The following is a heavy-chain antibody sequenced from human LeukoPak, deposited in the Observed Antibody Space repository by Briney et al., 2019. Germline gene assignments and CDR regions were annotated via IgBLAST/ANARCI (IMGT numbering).Heavy chain of an antibody. CDR3: ARQATSGWYYFDY. CDR2: IYTSGST. CDR1: GGSISSGSYY. V-gene: IGHV4-61*02. D-gene: IGHD6-19*01. Sequence: SETLSLTCTVSGGSISSGSYYWSWIRQPAGKGLEWIGRIYTSGSTYYNPSLKSRVTISVDTSKNQFSLKLSSVTAADTAVYYCARQATSGWYYFDYWGQGTLVTVSS. J-gene: IGHJ4*02.